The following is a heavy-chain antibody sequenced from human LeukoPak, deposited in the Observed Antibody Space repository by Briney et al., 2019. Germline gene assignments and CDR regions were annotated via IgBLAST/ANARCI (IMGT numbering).Heavy chain of an antibody. Sequence: PSETLSLTCTVSGGSISSYYWSWIRQPPGKGLEWIGYIYYSGSTNYNPSLKSRVTISVDTSKNQFSLKLSSVTAADTAVYYCARQRGGSGPDYWGQGTLDTVSS. D-gene: IGHD2-15*01. CDR3: ARQRGGSGPDY. CDR2: IYYSGST. CDR1: GGSISSYY. J-gene: IGHJ4*02. V-gene: IGHV4-59*08.